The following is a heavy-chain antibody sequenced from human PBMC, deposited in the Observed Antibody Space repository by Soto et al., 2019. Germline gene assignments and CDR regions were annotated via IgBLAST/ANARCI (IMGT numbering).Heavy chain of an antibody. CDR3: LRGTSDWPGIDY. Sequence: EVQLVESGGGLVQPGGSLRLSCSASGFTFRIYWMHWARQAPGKGLEWVSYISSADTDYADSVQGRFTISRDNAKNTLYLQMNSLRAEDTAVYYCLRGTSDWPGIDYWGQGTLVTVS. CDR2: ISSADT. CDR1: GFTFRIYW. J-gene: IGHJ4*02. D-gene: IGHD2-21*02. V-gene: IGHV3-74*01.